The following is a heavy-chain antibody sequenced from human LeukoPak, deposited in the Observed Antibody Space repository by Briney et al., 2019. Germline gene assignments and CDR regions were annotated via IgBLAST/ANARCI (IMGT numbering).Heavy chain of an antibody. Sequence: GGSLRLSCAASGFTFSNAWMSWVRQAPGKGLEWVGRIKSKTDGGTTDYAAPVKGRFTISRDNAKNSLYLQMNSLRAEDTAVYYCARDLTYGGNFPGYWGQGTLVTTSS. D-gene: IGHD4-23*01. CDR3: ARDLTYGGNFPGY. V-gene: IGHV3-15*01. J-gene: IGHJ4*02. CDR1: GFTFSNAW. CDR2: IKSKTDGGTT.